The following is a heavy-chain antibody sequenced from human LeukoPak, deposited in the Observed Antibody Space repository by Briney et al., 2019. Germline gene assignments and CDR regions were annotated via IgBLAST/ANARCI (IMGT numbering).Heavy chain of an antibody. CDR1: GFTLSSYS. Sequence: GGSLRLSCAASGFTLSSYSMSWVRQAPGKGLEWVSAISGSGGSTYYADSVRGRFTICRDNSKNTLYLQMNSLRAEDTAVYYCAKDLSAGYYGMDVWGQGTTVTVSS. CDR2: ISGSGGST. V-gene: IGHV3-23*01. J-gene: IGHJ6*02. CDR3: AKDLSAGYYGMDV. D-gene: IGHD3-3*01.